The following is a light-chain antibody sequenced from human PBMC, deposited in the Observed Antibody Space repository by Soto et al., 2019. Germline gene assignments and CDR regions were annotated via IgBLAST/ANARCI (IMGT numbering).Light chain of an antibody. CDR2: RTS. Sequence: EIVMSQSPATLSVSPGERATLSCRASQSVSSNLAWYQQKPGQAPRLLMFRTSTRATGFPARFSASGSGTEFNLTISSLQSEDFAIYHCQQYNNWPRATFGGGTKVDIK. CDR3: QQYNNWPRAT. V-gene: IGKV3-15*01. CDR1: QSVSSN. J-gene: IGKJ4*01.